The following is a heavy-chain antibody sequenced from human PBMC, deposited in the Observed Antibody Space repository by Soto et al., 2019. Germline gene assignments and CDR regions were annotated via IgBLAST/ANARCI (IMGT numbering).Heavy chain of an antibody. CDR1: GGYFSANY. V-gene: IGHV4-34*01. CDR2: INHAGST. D-gene: IGHD3-3*01. CDR3: ATGGLFTS. J-gene: IGHJ5*02. Sequence: QVQLQQWGAGLLKPSETLSLTCGIYGGYFSANYWSWIRQTPGKGLEWLGEINHAGSTDYNPSLKGRITISADTSKNQFSLNLSSMTAADTAVYYCATGGLFTSWGQGTLVTVSS.